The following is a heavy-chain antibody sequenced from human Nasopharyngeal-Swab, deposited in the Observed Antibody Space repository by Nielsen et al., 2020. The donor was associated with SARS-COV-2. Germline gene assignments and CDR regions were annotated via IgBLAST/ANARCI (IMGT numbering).Heavy chain of an antibody. J-gene: IGHJ6*02. CDR3: ARDFGLNYDTYAMDV. D-gene: IGHD3-3*01. V-gene: IGHV3-21*01. CDR2: ISSSSRYI. CDR1: GFTFNTYN. Sequence: GESLKISCAAYGFTFNTYNMNWVRQAPGRGLEWVSSISSSSRYIYYADSLKGRFTISRDNAKNSLYLQMNSLRAEDTAVYYCARDFGLNYDTYAMDVWGQGTTVTVSS.